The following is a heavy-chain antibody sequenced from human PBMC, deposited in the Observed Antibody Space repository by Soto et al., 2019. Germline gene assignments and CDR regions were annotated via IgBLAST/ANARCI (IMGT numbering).Heavy chain of an antibody. CDR2: ISAYNGNT. V-gene: IGHV1-18*01. CDR3: ARGLSRRGTYYAFDK. Sequence: QVPLVQSGPEVKKPGASVKVSCKTSGYTPTNYDIGWVRQAPGQGLEYMGWISAYNGNTNYARKLQDRGSLTTDTSTRTGYMELRSLQSDDTAIYYCARGLSRRGTYYAFDKWGQGTLVTVSS. D-gene: IGHD1-26*01. J-gene: IGHJ4*02. CDR1: GYTPTNYD.